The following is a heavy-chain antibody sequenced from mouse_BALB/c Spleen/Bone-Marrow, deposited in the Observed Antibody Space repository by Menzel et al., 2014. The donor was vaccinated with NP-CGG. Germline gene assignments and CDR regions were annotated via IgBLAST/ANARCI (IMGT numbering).Heavy chain of an antibody. CDR3: ARWNYGSRRGFDY. V-gene: IGHV1S33*01. CDR2: IYPGDGST. D-gene: IGHD1-1*01. J-gene: IGHJ2*01. Sequence: SGPELVKPGALVKISCRASGYTFTSYDINWVKQRPGQGLEWIGWIYPGDGSTNYNEKFKGKATLTADNSSSTAYMQLGSLTSENSAVYFCARWNYGSRRGFDYWGQGTTLTVSS. CDR1: GYTFTSYD.